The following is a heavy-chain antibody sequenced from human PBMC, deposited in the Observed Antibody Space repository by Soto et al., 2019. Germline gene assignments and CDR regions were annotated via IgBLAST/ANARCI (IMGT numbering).Heavy chain of an antibody. V-gene: IGHV3-23*01. CDR1: RFTFSTYA. J-gene: IGHJ3*02. CDR2: ISGGGGDT. CDR3: AKSLFGGPDN. D-gene: IGHD2-15*01. Sequence: EVQLLESGGGLVQPGGSLRLSCAASRFTFSTYAMSWVRQAPGKGLEWVSGISGGGGDTSYADSVRGRFTCSRDKSMNTLNLQMNALGAAHTALDYGAKSLFGGPDNWGQGTMVTVSS.